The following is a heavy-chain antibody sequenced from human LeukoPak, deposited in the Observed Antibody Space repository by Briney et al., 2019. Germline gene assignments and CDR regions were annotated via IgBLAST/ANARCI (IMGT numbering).Heavy chain of an antibody. CDR1: GFTFSRHA. CDR2: ISYDGRNK. V-gene: IGHV3-30*04. CDR3: TKDLDPSGDTQPTGGWLNAFDI. Sequence: PGRSLRLSCAASGFTFSRHAMHWVRQAPGKGLEWVAVISYDGRNKYYADSVKGRFTVSRDNSKNSLYLQMNSLRTEDTALYYCTKDLDPSGDTQPTGGWLNAFDIWGQGTMVTVSS. J-gene: IGHJ3*02. D-gene: IGHD3/OR15-3a*01.